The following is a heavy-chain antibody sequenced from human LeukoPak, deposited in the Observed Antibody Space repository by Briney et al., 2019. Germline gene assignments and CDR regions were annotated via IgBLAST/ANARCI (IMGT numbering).Heavy chain of an antibody. CDR3: AKAYSSGWYVHFDY. CDR1: GFTVSSNY. J-gene: IGHJ4*02. Sequence: GGSLRLSCAASGFTVSSNYMSWVRQAPGQGLEWVSTISGSGDGTYYADSVKGRFTISRDNSKNTLYLQMHSLRAEDTAVYSCAKAYSSGWYVHFDYWGQGTLVTVSS. D-gene: IGHD6-19*01. V-gene: IGHV3-23*01. CDR2: ISGSGDGT.